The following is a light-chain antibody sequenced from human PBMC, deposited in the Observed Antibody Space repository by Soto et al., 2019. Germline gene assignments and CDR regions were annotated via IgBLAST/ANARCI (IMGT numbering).Light chain of an antibody. CDR3: QQYGSSAWT. CDR1: QSVSSSY. V-gene: IGKV3-20*01. J-gene: IGKJ1*01. Sequence: EIVLTQSPGTLSLSPGERATLSCRASQSVSSSYLAWYQQKPGQAPRLLIYGASSRASGVPDRFSGSGSGTDFTLTFSRLEPEDFAVYYCQQYGSSAWTFGQGTRWIS. CDR2: GAS.